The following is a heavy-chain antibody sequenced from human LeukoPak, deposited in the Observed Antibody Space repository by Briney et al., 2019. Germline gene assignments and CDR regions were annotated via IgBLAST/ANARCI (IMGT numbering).Heavy chain of an antibody. J-gene: IGHJ4*02. CDR2: INAGNGNT. V-gene: IGHV1-3*01. CDR1: GYTFTSYA. Sequence: ASVKVSCKASGYTFTSYAMHWVRQAPGPRLEWMGWINAGNGNTEYSQKFQGRVTITRDTSASTAYMELSSLRSEDTAVYYCARGPKLTRIVVVTAIRNNYFDYWGQGTLVTVSS. D-gene: IGHD2-21*02. CDR3: ARGPKLTRIVVVTAIRNNYFDY.